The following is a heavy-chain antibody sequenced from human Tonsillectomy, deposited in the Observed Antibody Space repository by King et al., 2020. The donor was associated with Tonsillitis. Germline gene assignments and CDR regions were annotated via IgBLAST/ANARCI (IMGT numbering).Heavy chain of an antibody. CDR2: INAGNGHT. Sequence: QLVQSGAEMKKPGASVKVSCKASGYTFTTFAIHWVRQAPGQRLEWMGYINAGNGHTRYSHKFQGRVTISRDTSARTAYMELTNLRSEDTAVYYCAKDTWTSLYNWFDPWGQGTLVTVSS. J-gene: IGHJ5*02. CDR3: AKDTWTSLYNWFDP. D-gene: IGHD3/OR15-3a*01. CDR1: GYTFTTFA. V-gene: IGHV1-3*01.